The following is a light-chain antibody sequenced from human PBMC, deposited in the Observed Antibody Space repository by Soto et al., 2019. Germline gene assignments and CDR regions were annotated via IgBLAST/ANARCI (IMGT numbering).Light chain of an antibody. CDR2: TAS. J-gene: IGKJ4*01. Sequence: DIQMTQSPSSVSASVGDRVTITCRASQDISTWLAWFQQKPGEAPRLLIYTASTLHSGVPSRFSGSGSGTDFTLTISSRQPEDFATYYCQQGNSFPLTFGGGTKVEIK. CDR1: QDISTW. CDR3: QQGNSFPLT. V-gene: IGKV1-12*01.